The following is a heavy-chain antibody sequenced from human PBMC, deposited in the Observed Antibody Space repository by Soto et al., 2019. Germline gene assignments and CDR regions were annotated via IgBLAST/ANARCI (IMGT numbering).Heavy chain of an antibody. CDR3: AKRASGSYFDY. J-gene: IGHJ4*02. CDR1: GFTFSNYA. Sequence: EVPLLESGGGLVQPGGSLRLSCAASGFTFSNYAMNWVRQAPGKGLEWISVISGSGGSTYYADSVKGRFTISRDNSKNTQYLQMNSLRAEDTAVYYCAKRASGSYFDYWSQGTLVTVSS. CDR2: ISGSGGST. D-gene: IGHD3-10*01. V-gene: IGHV3-23*01.